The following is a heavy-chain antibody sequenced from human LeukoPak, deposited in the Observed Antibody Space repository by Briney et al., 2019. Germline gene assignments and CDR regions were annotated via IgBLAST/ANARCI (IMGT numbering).Heavy chain of an antibody. J-gene: IGHJ4*02. D-gene: IGHD4-17*01. CDR3: VKDTAWAFDY. CDR2: IRKGGNDK. CDR1: GFTFRTYG. V-gene: IGHV3-30*02. Sequence: GGSLRLSCAASGFTFRTYGMHWVRQAPGKGLEWVAFIRKGGNDKFYADSVKGRFTISRDNSKSTLFLQMSNLRPEDTAVYYCVKDTAWAFDYWGQGALVTVSS.